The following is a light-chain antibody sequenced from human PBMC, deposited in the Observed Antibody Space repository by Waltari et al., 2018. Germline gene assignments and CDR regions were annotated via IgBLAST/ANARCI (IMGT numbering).Light chain of an antibody. CDR2: GAT. Sequence: EIVLTQSPGTLSLSPGERASLSCRASQSISSSYLAWYQQKPGQAPRPLIYGATNRATGIPDRFSGSGSGTDFTLTISRLDPEDIAVYYCQLYGGSPRTFGPGTKLEIK. V-gene: IGKV3-20*01. CDR1: QSISSSY. CDR3: QLYGGSPRT. J-gene: IGKJ1*01.